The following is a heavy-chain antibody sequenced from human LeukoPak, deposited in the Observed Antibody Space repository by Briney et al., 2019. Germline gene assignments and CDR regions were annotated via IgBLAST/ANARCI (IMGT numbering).Heavy chain of an antibody. CDR2: IRGSGDTT. V-gene: IGHV3-23*01. CDR1: GFTFSTYA. D-gene: IGHD2-21*01. Sequence: GGSLRLSCAASGFTFSTYAMTWVRQVPGKGLEWVSTIRGSGDTTYYADSVKGRFTISRDNSKNTLYLQMNSLRAEDTAVYHCAKDIQCTYWGQGTLVTVSS. J-gene: IGHJ4*02. CDR3: AKDIQCTY.